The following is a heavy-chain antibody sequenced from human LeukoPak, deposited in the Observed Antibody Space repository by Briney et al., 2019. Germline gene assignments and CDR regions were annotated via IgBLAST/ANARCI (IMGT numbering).Heavy chain of an antibody. CDR3: AREATKLLWFGELGNWFDP. D-gene: IGHD3-10*01. V-gene: IGHV3-48*04. Sequence: GGSLRLSCAASGFTFSSYWMHWVRQAPGKGLEWVSYISSSGSTIYYADSVKGRFTISRDNAKNSLYLQMNSLRAEDTAVYYCAREATKLLWFGELGNWFDPWGQGTLVTVSS. CDR1: GFTFSSYW. J-gene: IGHJ5*02. CDR2: ISSSGSTI.